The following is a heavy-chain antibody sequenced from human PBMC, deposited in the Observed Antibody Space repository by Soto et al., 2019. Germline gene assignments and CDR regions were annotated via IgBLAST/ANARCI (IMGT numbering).Heavy chain of an antibody. CDR2: ISYDGSNK. CDR1: GFTFSSYG. V-gene: IGHV3-30*18. J-gene: IGHJ6*02. Sequence: QVQLVESGGGVVQPGRSLRLSCAASGFTFSSYGMHWVRQAPGKGLEWVAVISYDGSNKYYADSVKGRFTISRDNSKNTLQLQMNSLRAEDTAVYYCAKDSDIGGNSGHYYYGMDVWGQGTTVTVSS. D-gene: IGHD5-12*01. CDR3: AKDSDIGGNSGHYYYGMDV.